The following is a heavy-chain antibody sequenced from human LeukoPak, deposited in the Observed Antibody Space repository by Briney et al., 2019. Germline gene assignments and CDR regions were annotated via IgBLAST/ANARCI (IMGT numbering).Heavy chain of an antibody. CDR3: ARDAYCGGDCYSDAFDI. J-gene: IGHJ3*02. Sequence: GASVKVSCKASGYTFTSYGISWVRQAPGQGLEWMGWISAYNGNTNYAQKLQGRVTMTTDTSTSTAYMELRSLRSDDTAVYYCARDAYCGGDCYSDAFDIWGQGTMVTVSS. CDR2: ISAYNGNT. V-gene: IGHV1-18*01. D-gene: IGHD2-21*01. CDR1: GYTFTSYG.